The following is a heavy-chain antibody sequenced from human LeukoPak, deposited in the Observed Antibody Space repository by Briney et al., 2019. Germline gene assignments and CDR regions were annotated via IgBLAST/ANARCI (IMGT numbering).Heavy chain of an antibody. CDR3: VIRLNNYFDY. D-gene: IGHD4/OR15-4a*01. CDR1: GFTFSSYA. J-gene: IGHJ4*02. CDR2: ISSNGGST. V-gene: IGHV3-64D*06. Sequence: PGGSLRLSCSASGFTFSSYAMHWVRQAPGKGLEFVSGISSNGGSTYYTDPVKGRLTISRDNSKNTVYLQMSSLRPEDTAVYFCVIRLNNYFDYWGQGTLVTVSS.